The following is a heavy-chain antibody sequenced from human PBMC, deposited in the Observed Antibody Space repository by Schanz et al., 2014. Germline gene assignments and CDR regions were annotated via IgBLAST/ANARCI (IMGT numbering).Heavy chain of an antibody. D-gene: IGHD1-20*01. V-gene: IGHV3-23*01. CDR1: GFTFSSYA. Sequence: EVQLLESGGGLVQPGGSLRLSCAASGFTFSSYAMSWVRQAPGKGPEWVSAISGSGETTYYADSVKGRFTISRDNSKNELYLQMNSLRAEDTAVDYCARRITGTHHNPYYHGMDVWGQGTTVTVSS. CDR3: ARRITGTHHNPYYHGMDV. J-gene: IGHJ6*02. CDR2: ISGSGETT.